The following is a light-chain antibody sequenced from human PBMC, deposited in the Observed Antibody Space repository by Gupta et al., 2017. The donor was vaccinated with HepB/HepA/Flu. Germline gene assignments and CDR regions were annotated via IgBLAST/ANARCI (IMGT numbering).Light chain of an antibody. Sequence: EIVLTQSPATLSLSPGEKVTLSCRASQSVLTYVAWYQQKRGQAPRLLISDAFNRATGIPARFSGSGSGTDFTLTISSLEPEDFAVYYCQQRSSWPLTFGGGTKVEIK. CDR1: QSVLTY. J-gene: IGKJ4*01. CDR2: DAF. CDR3: QQRSSWPLT. V-gene: IGKV3-11*01.